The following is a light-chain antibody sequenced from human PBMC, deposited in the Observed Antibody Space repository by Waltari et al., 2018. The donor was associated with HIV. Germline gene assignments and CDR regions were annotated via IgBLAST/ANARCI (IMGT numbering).Light chain of an antibody. V-gene: IGLV3-25*03. CDR1: ALANDN. J-gene: IGLJ2*01. CDR3: QSGDNSGTVF. Sequence: SYELTQPPSVSVSPGQAATITCSADALANDNTYWYQQKSGQAPLLILFKDIKRPSGIPERFSGSSSGTTVTLTITGVQAEDEADYYCQSGDNSGTVFFGGGTKLTVL. CDR2: KDI.